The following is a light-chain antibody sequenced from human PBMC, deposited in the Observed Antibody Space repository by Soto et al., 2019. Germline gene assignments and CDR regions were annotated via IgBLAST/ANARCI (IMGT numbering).Light chain of an antibody. CDR1: SSNIGDNS. V-gene: IGLV1-51*01. CDR3: ATWDSALSAGV. J-gene: IGLJ3*02. CDR2: DNN. Sequence: QSVLTQPPSMSAAPGQMVAISCSGTSSNIGDNSVSWYQHFPGTAPKVLIYDNNRRPSGITDRFSGSKSGTSATLTIIGLQTGDEDDYYCATWDSALSAGVFDGGTQLTVL.